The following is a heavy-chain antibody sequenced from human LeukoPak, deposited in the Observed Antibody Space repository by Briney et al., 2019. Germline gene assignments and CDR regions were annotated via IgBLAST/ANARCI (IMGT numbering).Heavy chain of an antibody. CDR1: GYSFTNYW. V-gene: IGHV5-51*01. D-gene: IGHD3-3*01. CDR3: ARQNDFRLDY. J-gene: IGHJ4*02. CDR2: ISPGDSDT. Sequence: GESLKISCKGSGYSFTNYWIAWVRQMPGKGLEWMGIISPGDSDTKYSPSFQGQVTISADKSIRTAYLQWSSLKASDTAIYYCARQNDFRLDYWGQGTLVTVSS.